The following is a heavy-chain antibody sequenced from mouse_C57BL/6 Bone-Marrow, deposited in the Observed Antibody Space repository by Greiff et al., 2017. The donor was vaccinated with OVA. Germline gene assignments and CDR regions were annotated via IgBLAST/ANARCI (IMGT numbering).Heavy chain of an antibody. V-gene: IGHV1-80*01. D-gene: IGHD2-2*01. Sequence: VQLQQSGAELVKPGASVKISCKASGYAFSSYWMNWVKQRPGKGLEWIGQIYPGDGDTNYNGKFKGKATLTADKSSSTAYMQLSSLTSEDSAVYFCARNGYYGYLYYYAMDYWGQGTSVTVSS. CDR3: ARNGYYGYLYYYAMDY. CDR1: GYAFSSYW. J-gene: IGHJ4*01. CDR2: IYPGDGDT.